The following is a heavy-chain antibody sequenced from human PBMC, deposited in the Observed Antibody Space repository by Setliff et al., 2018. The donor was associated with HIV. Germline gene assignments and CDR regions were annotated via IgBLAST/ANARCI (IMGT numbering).Heavy chain of an antibody. CDR3: ARAYSNPTFFDY. D-gene: IGHD4-4*01. CDR2: IYYSGST. CDR1: GGSISSYY. J-gene: IGHJ4*02. V-gene: IGHV4-59*08. Sequence: SETLSLTCTVSGGSISSYYWSWIRQPPGKGLEWIGYIYYSGSTNYNPSLKSRVTISVDTSKNQFSLKLSSVAAADTAVYYCARAYSNPTFFDYWGQGTLVTVSS.